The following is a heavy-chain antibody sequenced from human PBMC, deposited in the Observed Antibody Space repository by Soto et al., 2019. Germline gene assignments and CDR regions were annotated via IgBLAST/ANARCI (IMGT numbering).Heavy chain of an antibody. J-gene: IGHJ6*02. CDR1: GGTFSSYA. D-gene: IGHD2-2*02. CDR3: ATRLNVVVPAAIEDNYYGMDV. V-gene: IGHV1-69*01. Sequence: QVQLVQSGAEVKKPGSSVKVSCKASGGTFSSYAISWVRQAPGQGLEWMGGSIPIFGTANYAQKFQGRVTITADESTSTAYMELSSLISEDTAVYYCATRLNVVVPAAIEDNYYGMDVWGQGTTVTVSS. CDR2: SIPIFGTA.